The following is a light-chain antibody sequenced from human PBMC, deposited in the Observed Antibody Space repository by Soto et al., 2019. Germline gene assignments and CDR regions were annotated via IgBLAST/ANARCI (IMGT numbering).Light chain of an antibody. J-gene: IGKJ4*01. CDR3: HQRSNWPLT. Sequence: EVVLTQSPATLSLSPGGSATLSCRASQSVSSYLAWYQQRPGQTLRLLIYDVSKRATGIPARFSGSGSATDFTLTISSLEPEDFAIYYCHQRSNWPLTFGGGTKLEIK. CDR1: QSVSSY. CDR2: DVS. V-gene: IGKV3-11*01.